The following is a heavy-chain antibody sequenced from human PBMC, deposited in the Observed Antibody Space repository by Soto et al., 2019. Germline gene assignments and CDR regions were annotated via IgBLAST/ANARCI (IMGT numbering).Heavy chain of an antibody. V-gene: IGHV3-23*01. CDR1: GFTFIGSA. Sequence: SLRLSSLASGFTFIGSAMSWVRQAPGTGLGWVSAIIGSGGSTYYADTVKRLFTISRDSXXXXLXLXINSXXXXDTAVYYCAEGGSYGRFDPWGQGTLVTVSS. CDR3: AEGGSYGRFDP. D-gene: IGHD1-26*01. J-gene: IGHJ5*02. CDR2: IIGSGGST.